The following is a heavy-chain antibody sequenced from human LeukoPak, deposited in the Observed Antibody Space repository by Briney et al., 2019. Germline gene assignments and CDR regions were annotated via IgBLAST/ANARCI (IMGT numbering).Heavy chain of an antibody. J-gene: IGHJ4*02. CDR2: NNPSSGTT. CDR1: GYTFTIYY. Sequence: ASVTVSFKASGYTFTIYYMHWVRQAPGQGLEWMGLNNPSSGTTSYAQKFQGRVTMTRDTSTSTVYMELSSLTSEDTAVYYCARDRGLLYGSSGCLDSWGQGTLVTVSS. CDR3: ARDRGLLYGSSGCLDS. V-gene: IGHV1-46*01. D-gene: IGHD6-19*01.